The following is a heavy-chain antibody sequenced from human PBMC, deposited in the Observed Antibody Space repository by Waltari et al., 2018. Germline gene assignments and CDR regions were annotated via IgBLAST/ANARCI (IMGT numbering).Heavy chain of an antibody. CDR1: GFSFISYE. CDR3: AREASDWYLDI. D-gene: IGHD6-19*01. V-gene: IGHV3-48*03. J-gene: IGHJ3*02. Sequence: EVPVVESGGGLVQPGGSLRLSCAASGFSFISYEMTWVRQAPGRGLEWISFISSTGNTMYYADSVKGRFTISRDNAKNSLYLQMNSLRAEDTAVYYCAREASDWYLDIWGQGTMVTVAS. CDR2: ISSTGNTM.